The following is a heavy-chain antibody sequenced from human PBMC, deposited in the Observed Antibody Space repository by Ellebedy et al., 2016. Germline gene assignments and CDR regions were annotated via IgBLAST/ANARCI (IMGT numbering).Heavy chain of an antibody. CDR1: GGTFSSYA. V-gene: IGHV1-18*01. D-gene: IGHD2-15*01. J-gene: IGHJ6*03. CDR2: ISAYNVNT. CDR3: ARVAPSYCSGGSCYSVYYYYYMDV. Sequence: ASVKVSXXASGGTFSSYAISWVRQAPGQGLEWMGWISAYNVNTNYPQKFQGRVTMTTDTSTSTAYMELRSLRSDDTAFYYCARVAPSYCSGGSCYSVYYYYYMDVWGKGTTVTVSS.